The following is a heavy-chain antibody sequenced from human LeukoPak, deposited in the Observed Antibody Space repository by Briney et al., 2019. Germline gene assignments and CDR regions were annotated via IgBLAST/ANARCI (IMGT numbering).Heavy chain of an antibody. J-gene: IGHJ4*02. V-gene: IGHV3-30*04. Sequence: GRSLRLSCAASGFTFSSYAMHWVRQAPGKGLEGVAVISYDGSNKYYADSVKGRFTISRDNSKNTLYLQMNSLRAEDTAVYYCAKDLGSGGYWGQGTLVTVSS. CDR1: GFTFSSYA. CDR3: AKDLGSGGY. CDR2: ISYDGSNK. D-gene: IGHD6-19*01.